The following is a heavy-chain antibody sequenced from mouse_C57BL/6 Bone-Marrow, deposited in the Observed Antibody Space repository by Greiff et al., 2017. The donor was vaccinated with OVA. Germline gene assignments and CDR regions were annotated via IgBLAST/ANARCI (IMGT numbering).Heavy chain of an antibody. CDR2: INPSSGYT. V-gene: IGHV1-4*01. CDR1: GYTFTSYS. Sequence: VQLQQSGAELARPGASVKMSCKASGYTFTSYSMHWVKQRPGQGLEWIGYINPSSGYTKYNQKFKDKATLTADKSSSTAYMQLSSLTSEDSAVYYCASGTGTLAYWGQGTLVTVSA. D-gene: IGHD4-1*01. CDR3: ASGTGTLAY. J-gene: IGHJ3*01.